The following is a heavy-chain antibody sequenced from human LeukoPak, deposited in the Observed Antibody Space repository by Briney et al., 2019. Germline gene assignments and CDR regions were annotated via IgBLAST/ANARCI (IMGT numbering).Heavy chain of an antibody. J-gene: IGHJ4*02. CDR1: GFTFSSYG. D-gene: IGHD3-10*01. V-gene: IGHV3-33*01. Sequence: GGSLRLSCAASGFTFSSYGMHWVRQAPGKGLEWVAVIWYDGSNKYYADSVRGRFTISRDNSKNTLYLQMNSLRAEDTAVYYCARGYYGQGDYFDYWGQGTLVTVSS. CDR3: ARGYYGQGDYFDY. CDR2: IWYDGSNK.